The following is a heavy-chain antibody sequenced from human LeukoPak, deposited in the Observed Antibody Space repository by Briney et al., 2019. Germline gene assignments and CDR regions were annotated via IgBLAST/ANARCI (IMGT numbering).Heavy chain of an antibody. Sequence: GGSLRLSCAASGFTFSSYGMHWVRQAPGKGLEWVAVISYDGSNKYYADSVKGRFTISRDNSKNTLYLQMNSLRAEDTAVYYCAKDIIQPWLLHNWFDPWGQGTLVTVSS. D-gene: IGHD5-18*01. V-gene: IGHV3-30*18. CDR3: AKDIIQPWLLHNWFDP. J-gene: IGHJ5*02. CDR2: ISYDGSNK. CDR1: GFTFSSYG.